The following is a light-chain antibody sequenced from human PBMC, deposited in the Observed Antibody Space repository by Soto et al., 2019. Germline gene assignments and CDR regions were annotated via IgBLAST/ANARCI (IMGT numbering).Light chain of an antibody. CDR3: QQAYKYPWT. J-gene: IGKJ1*01. V-gene: IGKV1-6*01. CDR1: QGIRND. CDR2: AAS. Sequence: AIQMTQSPSSLSASVGDRVTITCRASQGIRNDLGWYQQKPGKAPELLIYAASSLQSGVPSRFRGSGSGTDFTLTISSLQPEDFATYYCQQAYKYPWTFGQGTKVEI.